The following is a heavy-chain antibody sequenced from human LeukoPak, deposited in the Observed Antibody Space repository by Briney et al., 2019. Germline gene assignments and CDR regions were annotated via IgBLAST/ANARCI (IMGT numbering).Heavy chain of an antibody. CDR3: ARDSDYYDSSGYYGY. V-gene: IGHV3-33*08. CDR1: GFTFNTYW. Sequence: GGSLRLSCAASGFTFNTYWMSWVRQAPGKGLEWVAVIWYDGSNKYYADSVKGRFTISRDNSKNTLYLQMNSLRAEDTAVYYCARDSDYYDSSGYYGYWGQGTLVTVSS. D-gene: IGHD3-22*01. CDR2: IWYDGSNK. J-gene: IGHJ4*02.